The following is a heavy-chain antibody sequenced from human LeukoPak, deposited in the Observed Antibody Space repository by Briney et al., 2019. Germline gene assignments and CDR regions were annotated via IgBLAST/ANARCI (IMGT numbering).Heavy chain of an antibody. Sequence: SGGSLRLSCAASGFTFSSYAMHWVRQAPGKGLEWVAVISYDGSNKYYADSVKGRFTISRDNSKNTLYLQMNSLRAEDTAVYYCARAGGSSSPVGYFDYWGQGTLVTVSS. CDR3: ARAGGSSSPVGYFDY. CDR2: ISYDGSNK. D-gene: IGHD6-6*01. CDR1: GFTFSSYA. V-gene: IGHV3-30-3*01. J-gene: IGHJ4*02.